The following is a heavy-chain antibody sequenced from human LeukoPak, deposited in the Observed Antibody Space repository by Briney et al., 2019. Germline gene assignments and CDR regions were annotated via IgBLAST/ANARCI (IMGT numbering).Heavy chain of an antibody. V-gene: IGHV1-18*01. CDR2: ISAYNGNT. CDR1: GYIFTSYG. D-gene: IGHD4-17*01. J-gene: IGHJ3*02. CDR3: ARLGYGDYPDAFDI. Sequence: ASVKVSCKASGYIFTSYGISWVRQAPGQGLEWMGWISAYNGNTNYAQKLQGRVTMTTDTSTSTAYMELRSLRSDDTAVYYCARLGYGDYPDAFDIWGQGTMVTVSS.